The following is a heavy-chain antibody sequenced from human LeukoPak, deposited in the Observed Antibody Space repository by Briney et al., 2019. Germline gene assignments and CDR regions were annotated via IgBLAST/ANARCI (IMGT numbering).Heavy chain of an antibody. V-gene: IGHV3-7*01. Sequence: GGSLRLSCTGSGFSFSTHWMSWVRQAPGKGLEWVANVRQDGSVKYYVDSVKGRFTISRDNARNSLDLQMNRLRADDTAVYYCARDLVYPTGSFVYDYWGQGTLVTVSS. D-gene: IGHD3-10*01. CDR1: GFSFSTHW. CDR3: ARDLVYPTGSFVYDY. J-gene: IGHJ4*02. CDR2: VRQDGSVK.